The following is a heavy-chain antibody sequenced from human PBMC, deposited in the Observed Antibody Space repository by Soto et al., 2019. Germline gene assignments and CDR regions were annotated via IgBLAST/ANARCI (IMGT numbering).Heavy chain of an antibody. D-gene: IGHD3-10*01. CDR2: ISSSSSTI. V-gene: IGHV3-48*01. CDR1: GFTFSSYS. J-gene: IGHJ6*02. CDR3: ATYYGSGSYFPDHYDYGMDV. Sequence: GGSLRLSCAASGFTFSSYSMNWVRQAPGEGLEWVSYISSSSSTIYYADSVKGRFTISRDNAKNSLYLQMNSLRAEDTAVYYYATYYGSGSYFPDHYDYGMDVWGQGTTVTVSS.